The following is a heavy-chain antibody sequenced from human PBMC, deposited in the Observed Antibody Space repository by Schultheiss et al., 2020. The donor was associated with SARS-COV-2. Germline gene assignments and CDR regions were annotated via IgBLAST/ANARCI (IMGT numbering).Heavy chain of an antibody. CDR3: ARGHGWFDP. CDR2: INHSGST. CDR1: GGSFSGYY. J-gene: IGHJ5*02. V-gene: IGHV4-34*01. Sequence: SETLSLTCAVYGGSFSGYYWSWIRQPPGKGLEWIGEINHSGSTNYNPSLKSRVTISVDTSKNQFSLKLSSVTAADTAVYYCARGHGWFDPWGQGTLVTVSS.